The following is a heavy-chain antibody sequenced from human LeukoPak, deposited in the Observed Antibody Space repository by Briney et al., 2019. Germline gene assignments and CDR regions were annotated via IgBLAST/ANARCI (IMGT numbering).Heavy chain of an antibody. D-gene: IGHD6-19*01. CDR2: ISTSGSYI. CDR1: GFTFSSNT. V-gene: IGHV3-21*01. Sequence: PGGSLRLSCAASGFTFSSNTMNWVRQAPGKGLEWVSSISTSGSYIFYADSVKGRFTISRDNAKNPLYLQMNSLRAEDTAVYYCARELGQWLALDYWGQGTLVTVSS. CDR3: ARELGQWLALDY. J-gene: IGHJ4*02.